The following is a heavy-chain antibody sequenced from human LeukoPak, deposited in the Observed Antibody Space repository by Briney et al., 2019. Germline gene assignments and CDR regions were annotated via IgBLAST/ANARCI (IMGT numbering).Heavy chain of an antibody. D-gene: IGHD6-13*01. J-gene: IGHJ2*01. Sequence: GGSLRLSCAASGSTFSSYATSWVRQAPGKGLEWVSALSGSGGSTHYADSVQGRFTISRDNSKNTLYLQANSLRAEDTAIYYCAKAAAPGGYWYFDLWGRGTLVTVSS. CDR2: LSGSGGST. CDR3: AKAAAPGGYWYFDL. V-gene: IGHV3-23*01. CDR1: GSTFSSYA.